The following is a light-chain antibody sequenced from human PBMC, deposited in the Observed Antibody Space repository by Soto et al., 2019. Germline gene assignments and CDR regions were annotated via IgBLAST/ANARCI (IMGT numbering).Light chain of an antibody. V-gene: IGKV1-9*01. CDR3: QQLNGYPLT. CDR1: QGINSY. Sequence: DIQLTQSPSFLSASVGDRVTITCRASQGINSYLAWYQQKPGKAPKLLIYTASTLQSRVPSRFSGSESGTEFTLTISSLQPEDFATYYCQQLNGYPLTFGGGTKVEIK. CDR2: TAS. J-gene: IGKJ4*01.